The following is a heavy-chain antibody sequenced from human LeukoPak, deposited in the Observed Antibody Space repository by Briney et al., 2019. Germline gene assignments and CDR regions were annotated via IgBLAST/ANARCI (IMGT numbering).Heavy chain of an antibody. D-gene: IGHD2-2*01. CDR2: IYYSGST. V-gene: IGHV4-39*01. Sequence: SETLSLTCTVSRGSIISSSYYWGWIRQPPGKGLEWIGSIYYSGSTYYNPSLKSRVTISVDTSKNQFSLKLSSVTAADTAVYYCAKQAYCSSTSCYRFDYWGQGTLVTVSS. J-gene: IGHJ4*02. CDR1: RGSIISSSYY. CDR3: AKQAYCSSTSCYRFDY.